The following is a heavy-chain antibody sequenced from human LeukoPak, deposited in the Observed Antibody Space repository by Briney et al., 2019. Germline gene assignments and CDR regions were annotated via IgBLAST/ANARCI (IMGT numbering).Heavy chain of an antibody. CDR3: ARTVWDKANGYDYYFDY. D-gene: IGHD5-12*01. CDR1: GFSFSGYA. CDR2: ISYDGSAK. J-gene: IGHJ4*02. Sequence: GRSLRLSCAASGFSFSGYAMHWVRQAAGNGLEWVTVISYDGSAKYYSDSVKGRFTISRDNSKNTLYLQMNRLRAEDTAVYYCARTVWDKANGYDYYFDYWGQGSLVTVSS. V-gene: IGHV3-30*04.